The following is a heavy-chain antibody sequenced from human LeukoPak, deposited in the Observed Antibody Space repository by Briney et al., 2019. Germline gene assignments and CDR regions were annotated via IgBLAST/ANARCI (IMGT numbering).Heavy chain of an antibody. D-gene: IGHD4-17*01. J-gene: IGHJ6*02. CDR3: YYGDYLNGMDV. CDR1: GGSISSYY. V-gene: IGHV4-59*01. Sequence: PSETLSLTCTVSGGSISSYYWSWIRQPPGKGLEWIGYIYYSGSTNYNPSLKSRVTISVDTSKNQFSLKLSSVTAADTAVYYCYYGDYLNGMDVWGQGTTVTVSS. CDR2: IYYSGST.